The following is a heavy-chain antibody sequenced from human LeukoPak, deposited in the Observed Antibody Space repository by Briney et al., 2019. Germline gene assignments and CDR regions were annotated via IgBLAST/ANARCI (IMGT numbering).Heavy chain of an antibody. J-gene: IGHJ5*02. CDR3: AREEYCSGGTCYSTMNWFDP. D-gene: IGHD2-15*01. CDR2: ISAYNGNT. CDR1: GYRFTIYG. V-gene: IGHV1-18*01. Sequence: GASVKVSCKASGYRFTIYGITWVRQAPGQGLEWMGWISAYNGNTNYAQKLQGRVTLTTDTSTSTAYMELRSLRSDDTAVYYCAREEYCSGGTCYSTMNWFDPWGQGTLVTVSS.